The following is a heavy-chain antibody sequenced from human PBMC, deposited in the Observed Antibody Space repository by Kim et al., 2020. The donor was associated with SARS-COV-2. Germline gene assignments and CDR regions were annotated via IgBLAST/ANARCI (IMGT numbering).Heavy chain of an antibody. Sequence: SETLSLTCAVYGGSFSGYYWSWIRQPPGKGLEWIGEINHSGSTNYNPSLKSRVTISVDTSKNQFSLKLSSVTAADTAVYYCARGEGGPAIFTFDPWGQGTLVTVSS. CDR3: ARGEGGPAIFTFDP. J-gene: IGHJ5*02. CDR2: INHSGST. CDR1: GGSFSGYY. V-gene: IGHV4-34*01. D-gene: IGHD3-9*01.